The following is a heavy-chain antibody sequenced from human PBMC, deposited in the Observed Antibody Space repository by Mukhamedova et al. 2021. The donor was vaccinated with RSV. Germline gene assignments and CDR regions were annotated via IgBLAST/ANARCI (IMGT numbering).Heavy chain of an antibody. V-gene: IGHV3-23*01. J-gene: IGHJ4*02. D-gene: IGHD2-2*01. CDR2: ISGSGDST. CDR3: ARARYCSSTSCYLDN. Sequence: SGISGSGDSTYYADSVKGRFTISRDNSKNTLYLQMNSLRAEDTAVYYCARARYCSSTSCYLDNWGQGTLVTVSS.